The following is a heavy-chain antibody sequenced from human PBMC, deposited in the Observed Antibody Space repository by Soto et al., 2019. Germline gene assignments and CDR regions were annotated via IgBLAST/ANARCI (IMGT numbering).Heavy chain of an antibody. D-gene: IGHD3-10*01. CDR1: GFAFSNYW. J-gene: IGHJ4*02. CDR2: IKSKTDGGTI. V-gene: IGHV3-15*07. CDR3: SSPRHSGKSVDY. Sequence: EVQLVESGGGLFKPGGSLRLTCVASGFAFSNYWMHWFRQAPGKGLEWVGRIKSKTDGGTIDYAAPVEGRFTISRDDSRDTLYLQMNSLKTEDTAVYYCSSPRHSGKSVDYWGQGTLVTVSS.